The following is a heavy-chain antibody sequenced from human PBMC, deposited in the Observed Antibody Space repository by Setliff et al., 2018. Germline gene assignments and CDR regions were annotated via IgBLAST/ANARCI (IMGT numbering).Heavy chain of an antibody. CDR1: GGTFRSYG. D-gene: IGHD6-6*01. CDR2: TIPSFGST. V-gene: IGHV1-69*05. J-gene: IGHJ6*03. Sequence: GASVKVSCKASGGTFRSYGISWVRQAPGQGLEWMGGTIPSFGSTNYAQKFQDRVTIITDESTSTAYMELSSLRTEDTAVYYCVREGVDRRSSTDYRYYMDVWGKGTTVTVSS. CDR3: VREGVDRRSSTDYRYYMDV.